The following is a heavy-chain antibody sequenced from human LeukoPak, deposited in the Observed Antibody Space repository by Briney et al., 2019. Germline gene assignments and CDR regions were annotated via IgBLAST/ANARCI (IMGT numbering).Heavy chain of an antibody. J-gene: IGHJ6*02. D-gene: IGHD3-10*01. CDR1: EFTFNSFA. Sequence: PGGSLRLSCAASEFTFNSFAMSWVRQAPGKGLDWVSAISGSGGSTYYADSVKGRFTISRDNAKNSLYLQMNSLRAEDTAVYYCARDLGITMVRGVINYYYGMDVWGQGTTVTVSS. CDR2: ISGSGGST. CDR3: ARDLGITMVRGVINYYYGMDV. V-gene: IGHV3-23*01.